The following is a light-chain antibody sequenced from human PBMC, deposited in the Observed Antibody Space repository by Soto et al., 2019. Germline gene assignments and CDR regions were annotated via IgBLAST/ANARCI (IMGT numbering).Light chain of an antibody. CDR2: GTS. J-gene: IGKJ1*01. CDR1: QSVSSSY. Sequence: EIVLTQSPGTLSLSPGERATLSCRASQSVSSSYLAWYQQKPGQAPRLLIYGTSTRATGVPARFSGSGSGTEFTLSISSLQSEDFAVYYCHQYNFWPSFGQGTKVDIK. CDR3: HQYNFWPS. V-gene: IGKV3-15*01.